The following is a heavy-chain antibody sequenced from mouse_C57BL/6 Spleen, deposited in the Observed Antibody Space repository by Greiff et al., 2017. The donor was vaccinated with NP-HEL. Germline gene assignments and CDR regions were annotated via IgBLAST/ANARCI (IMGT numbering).Heavy chain of an antibody. D-gene: IGHD3-2*02. J-gene: IGHJ3*01. V-gene: IGHV1-80*01. CDR1: GYAFSSYW. CDR3: ARGTAQAPWVAY. CDR2: IYPGDGDT. Sequence: VQLQQSGAELVKPGASVKISCKASGYAFSSYWMNWVKQRPGKGLEWIGQIYPGDGDTNYNGQFKGEATLTADKSSSTAYMQLSSLTSEDSAGYFCARGTAQAPWVAYWGQGTLVTVSA.